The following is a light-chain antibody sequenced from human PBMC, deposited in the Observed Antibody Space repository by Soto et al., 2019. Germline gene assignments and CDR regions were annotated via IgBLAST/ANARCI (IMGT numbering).Light chain of an antibody. CDR2: GAS. J-gene: IGKJ5*01. Sequence: EILLSQPPGAVPLSQGERATLSCRASQSFRNSFLVWYQQKPGQAPRLLIYGASTRATGIPARFSGSGSGTEFTLTISSLEPEDFAVYYCQQRNNWPFTFGQGTRLAI. CDR1: QSFRNSF. CDR3: QQRNNWPFT. V-gene: IGKV3D-20*02.